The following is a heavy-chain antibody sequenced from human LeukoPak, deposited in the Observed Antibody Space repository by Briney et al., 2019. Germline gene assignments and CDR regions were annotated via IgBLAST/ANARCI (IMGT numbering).Heavy chain of an antibody. CDR2: IYYSGST. CDR1: GGSISSYY. CDR3: VRTGGGGSGHFDY. D-gene: IGHD3-10*01. J-gene: IGHJ4*02. Sequence: SETLSLTCTVSGGSISSYYWSWIRQPPGKGLEWIGYIYYSGSTNYNPSLKSRVTISVDTSKNQFSLKLSSVTAADTAVYYCVRTGGGGSGHFDYWGQGTLVTVSS. V-gene: IGHV4-59*01.